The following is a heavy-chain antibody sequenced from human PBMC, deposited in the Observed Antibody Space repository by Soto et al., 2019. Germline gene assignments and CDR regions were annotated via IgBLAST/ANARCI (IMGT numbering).Heavy chain of an antibody. CDR1: GFTFSSYA. CDR3: AKENGYSSSWFELDY. D-gene: IGHD6-13*01. V-gene: IGHV3-23*01. CDR2: ISGSGGST. J-gene: IGHJ4*02. Sequence: EVQLLESGGGLVQPGGSLRLSCAASGFTFSSYAMSWVRQAPGKGLEWVSAISGSGGSTYYADSVKGRFTISRDNSKKKLYLQMNSLRAEDTAVYYCAKENGYSSSWFELDYWGQGNLVTVSS.